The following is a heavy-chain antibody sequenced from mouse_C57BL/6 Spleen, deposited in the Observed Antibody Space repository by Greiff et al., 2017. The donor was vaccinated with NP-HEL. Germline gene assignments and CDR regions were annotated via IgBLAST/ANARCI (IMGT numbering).Heavy chain of an antibody. CDR3: ARHGNYSFAY. J-gene: IGHJ3*01. D-gene: IGHD2-1*01. Sequence: EVMLVESGGGLVKPGGSLKLSCAASGFTFSSYTMSWVRQTPEKRLEWVATISGGGGNTYYPDSVKGRFTISRDNAKNTLYLQMSSLRSEDTALYYCARHGNYSFAYWGQGTLVTVSA. CDR1: GFTFSSYT. CDR2: ISGGGGNT. V-gene: IGHV5-9*01.